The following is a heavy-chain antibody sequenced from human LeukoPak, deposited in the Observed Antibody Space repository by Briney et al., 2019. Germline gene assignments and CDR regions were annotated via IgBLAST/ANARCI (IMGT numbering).Heavy chain of an antibody. D-gene: IGHD3-22*01. V-gene: IGHV4-31*03. Sequence: PSETLSLTCTVSGGSISSGGYYWSWIRQRPGKGLEWIGYIYYSGSTYYNPSLKSRVTISVDTSKNQFSLKLSSVTAADTAVYYCARLIPYYYDSSGYLPGAFDPWGQGTLVTVSS. CDR1: GGSISSGGYY. CDR2: IYYSGST. CDR3: ARLIPYYYDSSGYLPGAFDP. J-gene: IGHJ5*02.